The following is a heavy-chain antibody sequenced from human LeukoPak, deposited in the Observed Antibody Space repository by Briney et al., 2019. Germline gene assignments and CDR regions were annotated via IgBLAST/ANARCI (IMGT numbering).Heavy chain of an antibody. V-gene: IGHV3-23*01. Sequence: QPGGSLRLSCAASGFTFSSYAMSWVRQAPGKGLEWVSAISGSGGSTYYADSVKGRFTISRDNSKNTLYLQMNSLRAEDTAVYYCAKGRYCSSTSCYDPYDYWGQGTLVTVSS. D-gene: IGHD2-2*01. CDR2: ISGSGGST. J-gene: IGHJ4*02. CDR3: AKGRYCSSTSCYDPYDY. CDR1: GFTFSSYA.